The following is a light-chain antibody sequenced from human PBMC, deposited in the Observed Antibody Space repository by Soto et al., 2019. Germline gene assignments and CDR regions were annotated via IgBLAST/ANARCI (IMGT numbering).Light chain of an antibody. J-gene: IGKJ2*01. Sequence: DLQMTQSPSSLSASVGDRVTITCRASQSISSYLNWYQQKPGKAPKLLIYAASSLQSGVPSRFSGSGSGTDFTLTISRLQPEDFATYYCQQSSSTPPTFGQGTKLEIK. CDR3: QQSSSTPPT. V-gene: IGKV1-39*01. CDR2: AAS. CDR1: QSISSY.